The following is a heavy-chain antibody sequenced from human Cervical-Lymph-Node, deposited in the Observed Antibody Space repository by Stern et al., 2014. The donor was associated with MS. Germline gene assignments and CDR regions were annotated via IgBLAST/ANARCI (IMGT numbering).Heavy chain of an antibody. CDR1: GFTFSSHG. V-gene: IGHV3-33*01. D-gene: IGHD6-19*01. CDR2: IWYDGSNE. Sequence: QVQLVESGGGVVQPGRSLRLSCAAFGFTFSSHGLHWVRQAPGKGLEWVAVIWYDGSNEKYASSVKVRVTISIDNSKNTLYLQMNSLRAEDTAVYYCVAYSSGDNINYWGQGTLVTVSS. J-gene: IGHJ4*02. CDR3: VAYSSGDNINY.